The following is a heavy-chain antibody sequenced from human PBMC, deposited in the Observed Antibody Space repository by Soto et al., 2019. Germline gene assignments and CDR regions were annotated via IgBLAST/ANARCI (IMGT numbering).Heavy chain of an antibody. CDR1: GFTFSSYA. J-gene: IGHJ4*02. CDR3: ARDFGSLGATIDY. D-gene: IGHD1-26*01. Sequence: GGSLRLSCAASGFTFSSYAMHWVRQAPGKGLEWVAVISYDGSNNYYADSVKGRFTISRDNSKNTLYLQMNSLRAEDTAVYYCARDFGSLGATIDYWGQGTLVTGSS. CDR2: ISYDGSNN. V-gene: IGHV3-30-3*01.